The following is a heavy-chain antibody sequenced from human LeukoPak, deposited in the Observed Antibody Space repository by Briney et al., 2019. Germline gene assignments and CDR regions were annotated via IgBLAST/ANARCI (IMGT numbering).Heavy chain of an antibody. CDR3: ARVRLGYYDTSGYGHYDY. D-gene: IGHD3-22*01. J-gene: IGHJ4*02. CDR2: INPHSGAT. V-gene: IGHV1-2*02. CDR1: GYTFTDYY. Sequence: ASVKVSCKASGYTFTDYYMHWVRQAPGQGLEWMGWINPHSGATNYAQKFQGRVTMTRGTSISTAYMDLSRLRSDDTAMYYCARVRLGYYDTSGYGHYDYWGQGTLVTVSS.